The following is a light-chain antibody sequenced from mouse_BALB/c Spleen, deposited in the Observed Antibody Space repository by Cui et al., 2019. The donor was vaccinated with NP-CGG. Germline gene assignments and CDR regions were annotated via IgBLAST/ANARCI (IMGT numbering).Light chain of an antibody. V-gene: IGLV1*01. CDR1: TGAVTTNNY. Sequence: QAVVTQESALTTSSGEIVTHTCRSSTGAVTTNNYANWVQEKPDHLFTGLIGGTNNRAPGVPARFSGSLIGDKAALTITGAQTEDEAIYFCALWYSNHWVFGGGTKLTVL. J-gene: IGLJ1*01. CDR3: ALWYSNHWV. CDR2: GTN.